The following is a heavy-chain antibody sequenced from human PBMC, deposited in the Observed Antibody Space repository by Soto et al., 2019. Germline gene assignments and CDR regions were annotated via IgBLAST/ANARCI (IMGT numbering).Heavy chain of an antibody. V-gene: IGHV3-30*18. D-gene: IGHD2-8*01. CDR2: ISYDGSKK. J-gene: IGHJ3*02. CDR1: GLTFSAYG. Sequence: QARLVESGGGVVQPGRSLRLSCEASGLTFSAYGMHWVRQAPGKGLEWVATISYDGSKKYFGDSVKGRFTISRDNSKSTLYLEMNSLRTEDTAVCYCAKASHCNKGRCSLGLIGDRAFDIWGQGTMVTVSS. CDR3: AKASHCNKGRCSLGLIGDRAFDI.